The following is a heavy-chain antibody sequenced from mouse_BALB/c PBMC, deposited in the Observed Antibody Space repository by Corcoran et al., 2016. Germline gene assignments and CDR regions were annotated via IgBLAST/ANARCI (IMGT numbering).Heavy chain of an antibody. Sequence: EVQLQQSGAELVKPGASVKLSCTASGFNIKDTYMHWVKQRPEQGLEWIGRIDPANGNTKYDPKFQGKATITADASSNTAYLQLSSLTSEDTAVYYCARYYYFDYWGQGTTLTVSS. J-gene: IGHJ2*01. CDR2: IDPANGNT. CDR1: GFNIKDTY. CDR3: ARYYYFDY. V-gene: IGHV14-3*02.